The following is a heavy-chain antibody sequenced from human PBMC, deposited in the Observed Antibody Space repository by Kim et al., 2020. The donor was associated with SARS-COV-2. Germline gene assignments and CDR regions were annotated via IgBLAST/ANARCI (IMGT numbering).Heavy chain of an antibody. Sequence: GGSLRLSCAASGFTFSSYAMHWVRQAPGKGLEWVAVISYDGSNKYYADSVKGRFTISRDNSKNTLYLQMNSLRAEDTAVYYCSGQHIVVVTAILSAFDVWGQGTMVTVSS. CDR2: ISYDGSNK. V-gene: IGHV3-30-3*01. CDR3: SGQHIVVVTAILSAFDV. D-gene: IGHD2-21*02. CDR1: GFTFSSYA. J-gene: IGHJ3*01.